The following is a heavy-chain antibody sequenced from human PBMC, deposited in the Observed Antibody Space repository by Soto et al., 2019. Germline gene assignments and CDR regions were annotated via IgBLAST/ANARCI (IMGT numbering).Heavy chain of an antibody. D-gene: IGHD3-3*01. CDR3: AARVWSGHGR. CDR2: IYHSGST. Sequence: QVHLQESGPGLVKPSGTLSLTCGVSGDSITSNNWWSWVRQPPGKGLEWIGEIYHSGSTNYNPSLKSRVTISVDKSKNQFSLKLTSVTAADTGVYFCAARVWSGHGRWGQGTLVTVSS. CDR1: GDSITSNNW. J-gene: IGHJ4*02. V-gene: IGHV4-4*02.